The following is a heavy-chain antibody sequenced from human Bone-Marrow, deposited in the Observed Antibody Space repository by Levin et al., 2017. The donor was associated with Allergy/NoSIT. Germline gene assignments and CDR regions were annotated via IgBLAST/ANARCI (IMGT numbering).Heavy chain of an antibody. D-gene: IGHD3-10*01. CDR2: IYYSGVT. Sequence: ASETLSLTCTISGGSISNSDYYWTWIRQPPGKGLEWIGYIYYSGVTYYNPPLKNRLSISIDTSKNQFSLKLNSVTASETAVYYCVRLITMVRGVTKNEDYWGPGTAVTVSS. V-gene: IGHV4-30-4*01. J-gene: IGHJ4*02. CDR1: GGSISNSDYY. CDR3: VRLITMVRGVTKNEDY.